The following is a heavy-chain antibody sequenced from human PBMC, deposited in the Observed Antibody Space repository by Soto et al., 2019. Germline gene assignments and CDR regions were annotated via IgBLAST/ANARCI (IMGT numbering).Heavy chain of an antibody. Sequence: QVQVVQSGAEVKKPESSVKVSCKPSGGTFNTYTVNWVRLAPGHGLEWMGRFIPILDMANYAQKFQDRVTITADRSTFTANMEFNSLTSDDTAFYYCAITYCRDNSCPRDFDFWGPGTRVTVSS. D-gene: IGHD2-21*01. CDR3: AITYCRDNSCPRDFDF. CDR1: GGTFNTYT. CDR2: FIPILDMA. V-gene: IGHV1-69*02. J-gene: IGHJ4*02.